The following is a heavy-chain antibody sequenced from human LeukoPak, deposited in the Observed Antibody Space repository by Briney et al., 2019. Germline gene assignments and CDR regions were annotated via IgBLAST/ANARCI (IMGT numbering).Heavy chain of an antibody. CDR2: FCGSGDTV. J-gene: IGHJ4*02. V-gene: IGHV3-48*03. CDR1: GFTFCRYE. Sequence: GGSLRLSCAASGFTFCRYEMSWVRAAPGEGVGWGSHFCGSGDTVYYADSVKGRFTISRDNATSALYLQKSSRRAEDTAVYCCAREIAEAGTDYWGQGTLVTVSS. CDR3: AREIAEAGTDY. D-gene: IGHD6-19*01.